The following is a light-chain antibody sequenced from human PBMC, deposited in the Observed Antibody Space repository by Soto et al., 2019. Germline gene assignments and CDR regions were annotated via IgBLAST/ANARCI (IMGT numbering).Light chain of an antibody. CDR3: QQLNSYPIT. Sequence: IQMTQSPSSLSASVGDTVTITCRASQPIDRYLNWFQQKSGQAPKLLIYAASTLQSGVPSRFSGSGSGTDFTLTISSLQPEDFATYFCQQLNSYPITFGQGTRLEIK. V-gene: IGKV1-9*01. CDR2: AAS. CDR1: QPIDRY. J-gene: IGKJ5*01.